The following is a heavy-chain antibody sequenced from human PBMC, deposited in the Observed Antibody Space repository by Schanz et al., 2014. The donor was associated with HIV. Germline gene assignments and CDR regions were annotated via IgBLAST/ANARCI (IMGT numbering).Heavy chain of an antibody. Sequence: QVQLVQSGAEVKKPGASVTVSCKASGYTFTNYGINWVRQAPGQGLEWMGWISGYIGNTNYAQNLQGRVTMTADTFTSTAYMELRSLTSYDTAVYYCARGYCSGGTCYSGDYWGQGTLVTVSS. CDR2: ISGYIGNT. J-gene: IGHJ4*02. V-gene: IGHV1-18*01. CDR3: ARGYCSGGTCYSGDY. CDR1: GYTFTNYG. D-gene: IGHD2-15*01.